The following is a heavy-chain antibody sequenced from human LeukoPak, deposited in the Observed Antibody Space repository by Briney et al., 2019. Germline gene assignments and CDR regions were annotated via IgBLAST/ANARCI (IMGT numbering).Heavy chain of an antibody. CDR1: GFTFSSYA. CDR2: ISGSGGST. Sequence: GGSLRLSCAASGFTFSSYAMSWVRQAPGKGLEWVSAISGSGGSTYYADSVKGRFTISRDNSKDTLYLQMNSLRAEDTAVYYYAKSGLYDILTGYGFDYWGQGTLVTVSS. V-gene: IGHV3-23*01. CDR3: AKSGLYDILTGYGFDY. J-gene: IGHJ4*02. D-gene: IGHD3-9*01.